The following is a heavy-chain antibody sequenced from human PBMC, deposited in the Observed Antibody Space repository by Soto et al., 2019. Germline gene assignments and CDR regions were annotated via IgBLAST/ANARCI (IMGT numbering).Heavy chain of an antibody. V-gene: IGHV4-4*02. Sequence: SETLSLTCAVSGGSISSSNWWSWVRQPPGKGLEWIGEIYHSGSIFYADSVRGRFTISRDNARNSVFLHLNSLRAEDTAVYYCARDNDGAQFASSYNDLWGQGTLVTVSS. CDR2: IYHSGSI. CDR1: GGSISSSNW. D-gene: IGHD6-6*01. J-gene: IGHJ5*02. CDR3: ARDNDGAQFASSYNDL.